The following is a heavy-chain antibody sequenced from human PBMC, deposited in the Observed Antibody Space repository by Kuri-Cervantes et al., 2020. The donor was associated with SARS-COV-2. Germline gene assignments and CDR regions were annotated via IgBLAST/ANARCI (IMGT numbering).Heavy chain of an antibody. D-gene: IGHD4-11*01. CDR2: SSSSSSYI. CDR1: GFTFSSYS. J-gene: IGHJ6*03. V-gene: IGHV3-21*01. CDR3: ARDTTVSAMDV. Sequence: GESLKISCAASGFTFSSYSMNWVRQAPGKGLEWVSSSSSSSSYIYYADSVKGRFTISRDNAKNSLYLQMNSLRAEDTAVYYCARDTTVSAMDVWGKGTTVTVSS.